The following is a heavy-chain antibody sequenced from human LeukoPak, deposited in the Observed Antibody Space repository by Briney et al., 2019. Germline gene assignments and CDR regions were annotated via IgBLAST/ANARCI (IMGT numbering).Heavy chain of an antibody. D-gene: IGHD6-13*01. CDR2: INPNSGGT. Sequence: ASVKVSCKASGYTFTGYYMHWVRQAPGQELEWMGWINPNSGGTNYAQKFQGRVTMTRDTSISTAYMELSRLRSDDTAVYYCASVFWYSSSWSFDYWGQGTLVTVSS. CDR3: ASVFWYSSSWSFDY. CDR1: GYTFTGYY. J-gene: IGHJ4*02. V-gene: IGHV1-2*02.